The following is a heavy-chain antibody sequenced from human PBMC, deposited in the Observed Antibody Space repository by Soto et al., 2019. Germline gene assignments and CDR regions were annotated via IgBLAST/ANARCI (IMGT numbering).Heavy chain of an antibody. Sequence: KSXETLSLTCTVSGCSMSHYFWSWIRQPPGKGLEWIGYIYYNGTTKYNPSLKSRVTMSVDTSRNQFSLQLNSVTAADTAVYYCARGEGLIRFLEWLFFFHYWGQGALVTVSS. CDR1: GCSMSHYF. D-gene: IGHD3-3*01. CDR2: IYYNGTT. J-gene: IGHJ4*02. CDR3: ARGEGLIRFLEWLFFFHY. V-gene: IGHV4-59*01.